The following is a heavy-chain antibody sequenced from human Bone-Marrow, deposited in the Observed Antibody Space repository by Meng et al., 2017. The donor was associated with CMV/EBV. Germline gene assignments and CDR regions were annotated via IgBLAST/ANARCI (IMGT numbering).Heavy chain of an antibody. CDR1: GYTFIDYY. V-gene: IGHV1-2*02. CDR2: FNPNSGAT. CDR3: ARVGSVLTRRNWCAP. Sequence: SGKGSCKASGYTFIDYYMHWVRQAPGQGLEWMGWFNPNSGATSFAQKFQGRVAMTSDTSFSTAYMELNSLTNDDTAVYYCARVGSVLTRRNWCAPWGRGSLVTFSS. D-gene: IGHD3-10*01. J-gene: IGHJ5*02.